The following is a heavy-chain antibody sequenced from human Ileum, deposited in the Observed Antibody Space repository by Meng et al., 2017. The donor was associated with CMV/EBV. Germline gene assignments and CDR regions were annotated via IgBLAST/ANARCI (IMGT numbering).Heavy chain of an antibody. D-gene: IGHD7-27*01. CDR1: GFNLANYG. V-gene: IGHV3-30*02. Sequence: LSCSASGFNLANYGVHWVRRRPGKGLEWLAHLSFDGGNEWYADSVKGRFTIHRGDSKATVDLQMNSLRPEDTALYFCGRDFAWAIDYWGQGTLVTVSS. CDR2: LSFDGGNE. J-gene: IGHJ4*02. CDR3: GRDFAWAIDY.